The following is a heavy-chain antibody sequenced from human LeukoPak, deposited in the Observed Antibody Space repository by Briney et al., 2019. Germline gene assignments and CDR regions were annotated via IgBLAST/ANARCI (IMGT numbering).Heavy chain of an antibody. J-gene: IGHJ4*02. Sequence: SQTLSLTCAISGDSVSSNSATWNWIRQSPSRGLEWLGRTYYRSRWYNDYVVSVRSRITINPDTAKNQFSLHLNSVTPEDTAVYYCAREDTTGYYSAFDYWGQGTLVTVSS. D-gene: IGHD3-22*01. CDR1: GDSVSSNSAT. CDR3: AREDTTGYYSAFDY. V-gene: IGHV6-1*01. CDR2: TYYRSRWYN.